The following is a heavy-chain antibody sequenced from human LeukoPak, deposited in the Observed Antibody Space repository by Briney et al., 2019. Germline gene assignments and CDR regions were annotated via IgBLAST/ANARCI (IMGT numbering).Heavy chain of an antibody. V-gene: IGHV4-59*01. D-gene: IGHD4-17*01. CDR3: ASSYGDYVRVFDY. CDR1: GGSISSYY. Sequence: PSETLSLTCTVSGGSISSYYWSWIRQPAGKGLEWIGYIYYSGSTNYNPSLKSRVTISVDTSKNQFSLKLSSVTAADTAVYYCASSYGDYVRVFDYWGQGTLVTVSS. CDR2: IYYSGST. J-gene: IGHJ4*02.